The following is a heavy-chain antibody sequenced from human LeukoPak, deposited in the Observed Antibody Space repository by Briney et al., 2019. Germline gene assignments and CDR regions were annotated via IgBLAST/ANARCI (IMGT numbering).Heavy chain of an antibody. Sequence: GASVKVSCKASGYTFTSCGISWVRQAPGQGLEWMGWISAYNGNTNYAQKLQGRVTMTTDTSTSTAYMELRSLRSDDTAVYYCARDGYRLSGYFYYMDVWGKGTTVTVSS. V-gene: IGHV1-18*01. CDR3: ARDGYRLSGYFYYMDV. J-gene: IGHJ6*03. D-gene: IGHD2-2*03. CDR2: ISAYNGNT. CDR1: GYTFTSCG.